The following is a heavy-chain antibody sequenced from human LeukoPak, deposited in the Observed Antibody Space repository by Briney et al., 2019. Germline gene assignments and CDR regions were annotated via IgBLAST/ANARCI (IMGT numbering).Heavy chain of an antibody. J-gene: IGHJ4*02. D-gene: IGHD2-21*02. CDR2: IYYSGGT. CDR3: ARRLTDDY. CDR1: GGSISSSSYY. V-gene: IGHV4-39*01. Sequence: SETLSLTCTVSGGSISSSSYYWGWIRQPPGKGLEWIGSIYYSGGTYYNPSLKSRVTIPVDTSKNQFSLKLSSVTAADTAVYYCARRLTDDYWGQGTLVTVSS.